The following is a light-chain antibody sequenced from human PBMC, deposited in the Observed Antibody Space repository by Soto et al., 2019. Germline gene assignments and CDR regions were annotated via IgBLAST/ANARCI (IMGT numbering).Light chain of an antibody. CDR3: QQYNNWPPLWT. CDR2: GAS. CDR1: QSINSD. J-gene: IGKJ1*01. V-gene: IGKV3D-15*01. Sequence: EIVMTQSPATLSVSPGETTRLSCRASQSINSDVAWYQQKVGQTPRLLIHGASTRATGIAARFSGSGSGTEFTLTISGLQSEDFATYYCQQYNNWPPLWTFGQGTKVDIK.